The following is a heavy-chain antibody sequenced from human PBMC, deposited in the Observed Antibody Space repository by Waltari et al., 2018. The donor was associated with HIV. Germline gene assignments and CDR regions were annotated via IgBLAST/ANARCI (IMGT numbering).Heavy chain of an antibody. D-gene: IGHD2-15*01. CDR3: GRGSADSINY. CDR1: GYTFTRFY. CDR2: VNPEGGAA. J-gene: IGHJ4*02. V-gene: IGHV1-46*03. Sequence: QVYLAQSGSEIKRPGASVKISCKTSGYTFTRFYIHGVLQAPGPGLHWVGVVNPEGGAATRPPPLHDRLTLTADTSRKTGFLEMTKLTSADRAVYFCGRGSADSINYGGQGTLVIVS.